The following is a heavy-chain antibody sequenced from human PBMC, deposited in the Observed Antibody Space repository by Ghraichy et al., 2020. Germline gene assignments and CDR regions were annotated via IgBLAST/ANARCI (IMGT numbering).Heavy chain of an antibody. Sequence: SQTLSLTCTVSGGSISSGGYYWSWIRQHPGKGLEWIGYIYYSGSTYYNPSLKSRVTISVDTSKNQFSLKLSSVTAADTAVYYCARDSTRVVPTPGKRGVGLDYWGQGTLVTVSS. CDR3: ARDSTRVVPTPGKRGVGLDY. J-gene: IGHJ4*02. V-gene: IGHV4-31*03. CDR1: GGSISSGGYY. D-gene: IGHD3-10*01. CDR2: IYYSGST.